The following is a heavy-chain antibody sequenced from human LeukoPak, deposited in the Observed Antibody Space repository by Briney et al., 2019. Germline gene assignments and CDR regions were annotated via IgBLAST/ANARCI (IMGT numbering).Heavy chain of an antibody. CDR2: ILYSGST. Sequence: NSSETLSLTCTVFGGSISGYFWSWIRQPPGKGLEWIGYILYSGSTKCNPSLKSRVTISLDTSKNQVSLKLSSVTAADTAVYYCARQESGTWFDPWGQGILVTVSS. CDR1: GGSISGYF. V-gene: IGHV4-59*08. D-gene: IGHD1-1*01. J-gene: IGHJ5*02. CDR3: ARQESGTWFDP.